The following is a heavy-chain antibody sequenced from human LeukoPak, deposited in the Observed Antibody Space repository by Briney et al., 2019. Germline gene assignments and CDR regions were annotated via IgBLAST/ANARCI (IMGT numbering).Heavy chain of an antibody. J-gene: IGHJ4*02. CDR3: ATDIVVVAATVDY. D-gene: IGHD2-15*01. Sequence: GGSLRLSCAASGFIFSNYAMSWVRQAPGKGLEWVSSISSSSSYIYYADSVKGRFTISRDNAKNSLYLQMNSLRAEDTAVYYCATDIVVVAATVDYWGQGTLVTVSS. CDR1: GFIFSNYA. CDR2: ISSSSSYI. V-gene: IGHV3-21*01.